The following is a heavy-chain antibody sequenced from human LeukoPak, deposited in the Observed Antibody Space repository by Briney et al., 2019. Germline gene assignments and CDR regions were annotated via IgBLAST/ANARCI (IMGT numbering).Heavy chain of an antibody. V-gene: IGHV3-48*04. CDR2: ISSSSSTI. Sequence: PGGSLRLSCAASGFTFSSYSMNWVRQAPGKGPEWVSYISSSSSTIYYADSVKGRFTISRDNAKNSLYLQMNSLRAEDTAVYYCARDETRYYYDSSGYYYWGQGTLVTVSS. CDR1: GFTFSSYS. J-gene: IGHJ4*02. CDR3: ARDETRYYYDSSGYYY. D-gene: IGHD3-22*01.